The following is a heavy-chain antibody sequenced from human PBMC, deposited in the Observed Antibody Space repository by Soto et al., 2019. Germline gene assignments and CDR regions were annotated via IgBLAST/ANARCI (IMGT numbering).Heavy chain of an antibody. CDR2: ISSSSSYI. Sequence: LRLSCAASGFTFSSYSMNWVRQAPGKGLEWVSSISSSSSYIYYADSVKGRFTIFRDNAKNSLYLQMNSLRAEDTAVYYCARTPDIVVVPRGMDVWGQGTTVTVSS. CDR3: ARTPDIVVVPRGMDV. J-gene: IGHJ6*02. D-gene: IGHD2-2*01. CDR1: GFTFSSYS. V-gene: IGHV3-21*01.